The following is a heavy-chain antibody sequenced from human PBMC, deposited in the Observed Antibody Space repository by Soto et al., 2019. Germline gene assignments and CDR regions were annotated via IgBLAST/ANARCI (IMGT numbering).Heavy chain of an antibody. Sequence: QVQLVESGGGVVQPGRSLRLSCAASGFTFSSYAMHWVRQAPGKGLEWVAVISYDGSNKYYADSVKGRFTISRDNSKNPLYLQMNSLRAEDTAVYYCARLNSSSWQQAQRGYYYYGMDVWGQGTTVTVSS. V-gene: IGHV3-30-3*01. J-gene: IGHJ6*02. CDR1: GFTFSSYA. CDR3: ARLNSSSWQQAQRGYYYYGMDV. CDR2: ISYDGSNK. D-gene: IGHD6-13*01.